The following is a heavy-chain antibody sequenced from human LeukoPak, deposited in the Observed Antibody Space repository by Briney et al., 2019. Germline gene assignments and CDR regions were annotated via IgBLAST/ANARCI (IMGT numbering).Heavy chain of an antibody. V-gene: IGHV3-11*01. CDR2: ISNSGSTV. CDR3: ALGTINKDFYFGMDV. D-gene: IGHD2-8*01. CDR1: GFTSSDYY. J-gene: IGHJ6*02. Sequence: GGSLRLSCAASGFTSSDYYMTWLRQAPGKGLEWLSYISNSGSTVFYADSVKGRFTVSRDNAKRSLYLQIESLRDDDTAVYHCALGTINKDFYFGMDVWGQGTTVTVSS.